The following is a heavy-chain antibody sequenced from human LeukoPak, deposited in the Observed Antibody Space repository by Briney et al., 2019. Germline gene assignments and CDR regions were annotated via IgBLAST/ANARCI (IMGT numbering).Heavy chain of an antibody. CDR3: AKATSIAAVNGDY. V-gene: IGHV4-34*01. CDR1: GGSFSGYY. CDR2: INHSGST. Sequence: SETLSLTCAVYGGSFSGYYWSWIRQPPGKGLEWIGEINHSGSTNYNPSLKSRVTISVDTSKNQFSLKLSSVTAADTAVYYCAKATSIAAVNGDYWGQGTLVTVSS. J-gene: IGHJ4*02. D-gene: IGHD6-6*01.